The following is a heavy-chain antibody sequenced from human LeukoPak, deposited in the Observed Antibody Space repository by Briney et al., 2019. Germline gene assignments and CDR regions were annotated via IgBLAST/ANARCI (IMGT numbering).Heavy chain of an antibody. CDR3: AQLEFTYDIIGPLGY. D-gene: IGHD3-9*01. CDR1: GFSFSTYA. V-gene: IGHV3-23*01. J-gene: IGHJ4*02. CDR2: FSDSGAST. Sequence: GGSVRLSCAASGFSFSTYAMNWLRQAPGRGLEWVSVFSDSGASTYYADSVKGQFTISRDNSKNTLHLQINSLKGEDPAVYYCAQLEFTYDIIGPLGYWGQGTLVTVSS.